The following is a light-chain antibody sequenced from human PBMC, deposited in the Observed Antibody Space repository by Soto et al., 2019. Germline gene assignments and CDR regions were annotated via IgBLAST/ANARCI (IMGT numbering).Light chain of an antibody. CDR1: QSITNSY. CDR3: QQYGSAPWT. J-gene: IGKJ1*01. CDR2: GAS. V-gene: IGKV3-20*01. Sequence: EIVVTQSPGTLSLSPGERATLSCRASQSITNSYLAWYQQKPGQAPRLLIYGASSRATGIPDRFSGSGSGTDSTLTISGLEPEDFAVYYCQQYGSAPWTFGQGTKVEIK.